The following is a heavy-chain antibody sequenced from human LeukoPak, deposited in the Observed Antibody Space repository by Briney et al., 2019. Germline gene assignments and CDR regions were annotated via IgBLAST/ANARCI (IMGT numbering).Heavy chain of an antibody. CDR2: ISGGGGTT. CDR1: GFTFSSYA. V-gene: IGHV3-23*01. D-gene: IGHD5-18*01. Sequence: QPAGSLRLSCAASGFTFSSYAMRWVRQAPGKGREWVSGISGGGGTTFYADSVKGRFTISRDNSKNTLYLQMNSLRVEDTAVYYCANANSEYITVDYWGQGTLVTVSS. CDR3: ANANSEYITVDY. J-gene: IGHJ4*02.